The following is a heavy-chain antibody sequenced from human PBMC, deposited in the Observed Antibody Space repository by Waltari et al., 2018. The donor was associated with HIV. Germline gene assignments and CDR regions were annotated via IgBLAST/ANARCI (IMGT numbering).Heavy chain of an antibody. CDR1: GFSVNTSY. D-gene: IGHD1-26*01. Sequence: EVQLVETGGGLIQPGGSLRLSCQAPGFSVNTSYLSRARQAPGKGVEWVSSIYRSGNTYYADSVKGRFTISRDNTKNTVYFEMNSLRAEDTAVYFCARESMYSGSFYFYYYGMDVWGQGTTVTVSS. V-gene: IGHV3-53*02. CDR3: ARESMYSGSFYFYYYGMDV. J-gene: IGHJ6*02. CDR2: IYRSGNT.